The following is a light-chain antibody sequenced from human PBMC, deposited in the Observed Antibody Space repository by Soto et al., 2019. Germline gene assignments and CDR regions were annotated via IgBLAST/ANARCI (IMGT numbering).Light chain of an antibody. V-gene: IGLV2-23*02. Sequence: QSALTPPASVSGSPGQSITISCTGTSSDVGNYNLVSWYQQYPGKAPKLMIYEVSKRPSGVSNRFSGSKSGNTASLTISGLQAEDEADYYCCSYAGSSTFYVFGTGTKLTVL. J-gene: IGLJ1*01. CDR3: CSYAGSSTFYV. CDR2: EVS. CDR1: SSDVGNYNL.